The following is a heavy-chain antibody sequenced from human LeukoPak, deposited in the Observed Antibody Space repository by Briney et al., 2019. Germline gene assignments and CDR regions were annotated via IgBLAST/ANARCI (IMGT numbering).Heavy chain of an antibody. CDR1: GGSISSYY. Sequence: ASETLSLTCTVSGGSISSYYWNWIRQPPGQGLEWIGYIYYSGSTNYNPSLKSRVTISVDTSKNQFSLKLSSVTAADTAVYYCARDRGSGWYDFGYWGQGTLVTVSS. J-gene: IGHJ4*02. CDR2: IYYSGST. D-gene: IGHD6-19*01. V-gene: IGHV4-59*13. CDR3: ARDRGSGWYDFGY.